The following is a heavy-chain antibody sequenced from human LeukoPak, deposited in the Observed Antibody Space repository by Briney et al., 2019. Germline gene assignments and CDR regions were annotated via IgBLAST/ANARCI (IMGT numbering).Heavy chain of an antibody. J-gene: IGHJ4*02. D-gene: IGHD3-22*01. CDR3: ARHDNRGYYSLHY. CDR2: GHYTGSS. V-gene: IGHV4-59*08. Sequence: WETLSLTCTVSGASISDYYWSWIRQPPGKGLESIGLGHYTGSSNYNPSLKSRVTTSVDTSKSQFSLKLISVTAADTAVYYCARHDNRGYYSLHYWGQGALVTVSS. CDR1: GASISDYY.